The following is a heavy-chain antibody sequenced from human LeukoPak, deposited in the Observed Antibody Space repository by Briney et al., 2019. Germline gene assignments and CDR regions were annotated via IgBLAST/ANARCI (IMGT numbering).Heavy chain of an antibody. CDR3: AIGGYKPAAKDLFDY. Sequence: ASVKVSCKVSGYTLTELSMHWLRQAPGKGLEGMGGFDPEDGETIYAQKFQGRVTMTEDTSTDTAYMELSSLRSEDTAVYYCAIGGYKPAAKDLFDYWGQGTLVTVSS. D-gene: IGHD2-2*01. CDR2: FDPEDGET. V-gene: IGHV1-24*01. CDR1: GYTLTELS. J-gene: IGHJ4*02.